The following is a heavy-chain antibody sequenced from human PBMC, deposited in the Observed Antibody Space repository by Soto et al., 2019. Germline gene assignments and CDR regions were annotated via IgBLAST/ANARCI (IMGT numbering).Heavy chain of an antibody. CDR3: AKQRGYSSGWYGAFDI. J-gene: IGHJ3*02. D-gene: IGHD6-19*01. CDR1: GFTFTSYA. Sequence: EVQLLESGGGLVPPGGSLRLSCAASGFTFTSYAMSWVRQATGKGLEWVSLISGSGGSTYYADSVKGRFTISRDDSKNAVYLQMDSLRAEDTAVYYCAKQRGYSSGWYGAFDIWGQGTMVTVSS. V-gene: IGHV3-23*01. CDR2: ISGSGGST.